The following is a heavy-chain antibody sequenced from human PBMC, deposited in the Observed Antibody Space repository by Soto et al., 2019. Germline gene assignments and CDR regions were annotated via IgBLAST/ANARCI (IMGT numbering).Heavy chain of an antibody. Sequence: LSLSVAASGCAFSRYAKSWLRQAAGKGLDWVSCIKRSGGSTCYADSVKGRFTISRDTSKNTLFLQMNSLRTEDTAVYHCAKSVVLVAATEVDHWGQGTLVTVSS. J-gene: IGHJ4*02. CDR3: AKSVVLVAATEVDH. V-gene: IGHV3-23*01. CDR2: IKRSGGST. CDR1: GCAFSRYA. D-gene: IGHD2-15*01.